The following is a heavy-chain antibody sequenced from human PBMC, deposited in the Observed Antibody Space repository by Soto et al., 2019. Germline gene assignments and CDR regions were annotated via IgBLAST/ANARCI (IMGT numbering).Heavy chain of an antibody. Sequence: ASVKVSCKASGDTFPSSYMHWVRQAPGQGLEWMGIINPSGDTSYAQKFQGRVTMTRDTSTSTVYMELSSLRSEDTAVYYCARGVTSGSFPPFDLWGQGTLVTVSS. J-gene: IGHJ4*02. CDR1: GDTFPSSY. CDR3: ARGVTSGSFPPFDL. V-gene: IGHV1-46*01. CDR2: INPSGDT. D-gene: IGHD1-26*01.